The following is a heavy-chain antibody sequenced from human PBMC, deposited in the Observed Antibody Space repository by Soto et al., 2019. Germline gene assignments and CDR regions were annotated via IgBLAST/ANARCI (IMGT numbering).Heavy chain of an antibody. CDR3: ARKEYGDGLDV. CDR2: LSDSGST. J-gene: IGHJ6*02. Sequence: QVQLQESGPGLVKPSETLSLTCTVSGGSISGYFWSWIRQPPGKGLECIGYLSDSGSTDYTPSLNSRVTISVDTSKKQFSLQLSSVTAADTAVYYCARKEYGDGLDVWGQGTTVTVSS. CDR1: GGSISGYF. V-gene: IGHV4-59*01. D-gene: IGHD2-2*01.